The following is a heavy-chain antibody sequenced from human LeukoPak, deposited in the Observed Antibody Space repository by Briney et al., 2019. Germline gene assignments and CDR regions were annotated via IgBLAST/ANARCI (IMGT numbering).Heavy chain of an antibody. D-gene: IGHD2-15*01. Sequence: PSETLSLTCIISDDSISSSTYYWGWIRQPPGKGLEWIGTLYYSGKTYYNPSLKSRVTISIDTSKNQFSLKLSSVTAADTAVYYCAREGYCSGGSCYFDWGQGTLVTVSS. CDR1: DDSISSSTYY. V-gene: IGHV4-39*07. J-gene: IGHJ4*02. CDR3: AREGYCSGGSCYFD. CDR2: LYYSGKT.